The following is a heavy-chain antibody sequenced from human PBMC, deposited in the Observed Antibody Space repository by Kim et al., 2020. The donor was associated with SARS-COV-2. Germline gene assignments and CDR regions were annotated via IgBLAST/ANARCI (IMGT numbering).Heavy chain of an antibody. CDR2: INPNSGGT. CDR1: GYTFTGYY. V-gene: IGHV1-2*02. Sequence: ASVKVSCKASGYTFTGYYMHWVRQAPGQGLEWMAWINPNSGGTDYAQKFQGRVTMTRDTSISTAYMEVSSLRSDDTAVYYCTRGSAVTGDRTAFDIWGQGTMVTVSS. CDR3: TRGSAVTGDRTAFDI. D-gene: IGHD6-19*01. J-gene: IGHJ3*02.